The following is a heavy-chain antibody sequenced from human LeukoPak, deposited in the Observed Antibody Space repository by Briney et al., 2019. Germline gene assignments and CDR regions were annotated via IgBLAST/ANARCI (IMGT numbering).Heavy chain of an antibody. D-gene: IGHD4-17*01. CDR1: GFTVSSNY. V-gene: IGHV3-9*01. Sequence: GGSLRLSCAASGFTVSSNYMSWVRQAPGKGLEWVSGISWNSGSIGYADSVKGRFTISRDNAKNSLYLQMNSLRAEDTALYYCAKEGATTAREYYFDYWGQGTLVTVSS. J-gene: IGHJ4*02. CDR3: AKEGATTAREYYFDY. CDR2: ISWNSGSI.